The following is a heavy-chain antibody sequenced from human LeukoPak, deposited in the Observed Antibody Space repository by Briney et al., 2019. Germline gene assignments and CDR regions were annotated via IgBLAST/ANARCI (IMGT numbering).Heavy chain of an antibody. CDR3: ARQIASHWY. Sequence: SETVSLTCTVSGDSISSSSYYWGWIRQPTGKGLEWIGSIYYSGSTYYNPSLKSRVTISVDTSKNQFSLKLSSVTAADTAVYYCARQIASHWYWGQGNLVTVSS. V-gene: IGHV4-39*01. CDR2: IYYSGST. CDR1: GDSISSSSYY. D-gene: IGHD1-1*01. J-gene: IGHJ4*02.